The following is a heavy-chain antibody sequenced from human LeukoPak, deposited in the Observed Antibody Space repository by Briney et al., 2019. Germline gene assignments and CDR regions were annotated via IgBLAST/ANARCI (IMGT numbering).Heavy chain of an antibody. V-gene: IGHV7-4-1*02. Sequence: ASVEVSCKASGYTFTSYAMNWVRQAPGQGLEWMGWINTNTGNPTYAQGFTGRFVFSLDTSVSTAYLQISSLKAEDTAVYYCARVASHYDFWSGYFSGAFDIWGQGTMVTVSS. CDR3: ARVASHYDFWSGYFSGAFDI. J-gene: IGHJ3*02. CDR2: INTNTGNP. CDR1: GYTFTSYA. D-gene: IGHD3-3*01.